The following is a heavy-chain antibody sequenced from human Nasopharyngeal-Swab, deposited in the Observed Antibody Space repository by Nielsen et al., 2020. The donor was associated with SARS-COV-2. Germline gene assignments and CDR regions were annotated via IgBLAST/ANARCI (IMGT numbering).Heavy chain of an antibody. V-gene: IGHV3-7*01. Sequence: WIRQPPGKGLEWVANIKQDGSEKYYVDSVKGRFTISRDNAKNSLYLQMNNLRVEDTAVYYCARESRDDYGDYPLLYYYFYGMDVWGQGTTVTVSS. CDR3: ARESRDDYGDYPLLYYYFYGMDV. J-gene: IGHJ6*02. D-gene: IGHD4-17*01. CDR2: IKQDGSEK.